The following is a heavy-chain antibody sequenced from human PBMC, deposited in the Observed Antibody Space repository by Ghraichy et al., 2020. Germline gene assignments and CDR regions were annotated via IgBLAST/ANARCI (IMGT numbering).Heavy chain of an antibody. CDR1: GASISSYY. D-gene: IGHD1-1*01. J-gene: IGHJ2*01. CDR2: IDFSGGT. V-gene: IGHV4-59*01. CDR3: ARDWNPHWYFDL. Sequence: SETLSLTCTVSGASISSYYWGWIRQPPGKGLEWIGYIDFSGGTIYGPSFKSRVTISLDTSKNHPSLKVNSVTAADTAVYYCARDWNPHWYFDLWGRGTLVTVSS.